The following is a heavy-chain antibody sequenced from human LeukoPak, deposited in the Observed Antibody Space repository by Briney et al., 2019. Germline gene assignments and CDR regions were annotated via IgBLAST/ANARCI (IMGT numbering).Heavy chain of an antibody. CDR1: GFTFSDYY. Sequence: GGSLRLSCAASGFTFSDYYMSWIRQAPGEGLEWLSYISRNSRTTFYAESVKGRFTISRDNAKNSLYLQLNSLRADDTAVYYCARISETAIIEAAEDLWGQGALVTVSS. CDR2: ISRNSRTT. CDR3: ARISETAIIEAAEDL. V-gene: IGHV3-11*01. D-gene: IGHD6-13*01. J-gene: IGHJ4*02.